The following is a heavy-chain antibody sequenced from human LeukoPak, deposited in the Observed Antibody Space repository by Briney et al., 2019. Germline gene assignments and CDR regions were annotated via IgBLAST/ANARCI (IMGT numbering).Heavy chain of an antibody. CDR1: GGSISSHD. CDR2: IYISGSP. D-gene: IGHD3-16*01. Sequence: SETLSLTCTVSGGSISSHDWTWIRQPAGRGLEWIGRIYISGSPNYNPSLKSRVTMSVDTSKNQFSLKLSSVTAADTAVYYCARETSQKGAHYMDVWGKGTTVTISS. J-gene: IGHJ6*03. V-gene: IGHV4-4*07. CDR3: ARETSQKGAHYMDV.